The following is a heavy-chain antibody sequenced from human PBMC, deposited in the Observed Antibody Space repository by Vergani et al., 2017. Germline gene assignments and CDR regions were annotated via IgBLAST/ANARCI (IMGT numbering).Heavy chain of an antibody. V-gene: IGHV4-31*03. CDR2: IFYSWTT. CDR3: ARVDTQVPATSHFYYMDV. D-gene: IGHD6-25*01. CDR1: GGSISSGDHC. J-gene: IGHJ6*03. Sequence: QVQLQESGPGLVTPSETLSLTCTVSGGSISSGDHCWTWIRQRPGKGLEWIGYIFYSWTTYDNPSLRSRLTISVDTSQNQFSLKLRSVTAADTAVYYCARVDTQVPATSHFYYMDVWGKGTTVVVSS.